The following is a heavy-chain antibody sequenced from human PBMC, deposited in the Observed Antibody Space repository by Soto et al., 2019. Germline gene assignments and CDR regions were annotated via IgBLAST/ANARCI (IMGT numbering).Heavy chain of an antibody. CDR3: AKSGYYFDSSGSPSYFDT. CDR1: GFTFGTYG. D-gene: IGHD3-22*01. V-gene: IGHV3-30*18. CDR2: MSYDGSNK. Sequence: GGSLRLSCGASGFTFGTYGMNWVRQAPGKGLEWVAFMSYDGSNKYYADSVKGRFTISRDNSKNTLYLQMNSLRVEDTAVYYCAKSGYYFDSSGSPSYFDTCGQGTLVTVYS. J-gene: IGHJ4*02.